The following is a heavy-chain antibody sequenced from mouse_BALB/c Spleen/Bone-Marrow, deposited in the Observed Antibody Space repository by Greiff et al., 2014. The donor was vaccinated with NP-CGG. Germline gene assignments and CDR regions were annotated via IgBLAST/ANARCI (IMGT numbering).Heavy chain of an antibody. J-gene: IGHJ2*01. CDR3: ARGISYHFDY. CDR1: GYIFSSYW. CDR2: ILPGIST. V-gene: IGHV1-9*01. Sequence: VQLVESGAELMKPGASVKISCKATGYIFSSYWIEWVKQRPGHGLEWIGEILPGISTNYNEKFKGKATFTADTSSNTAYMQLSSLTSEDSAAYYCARGISYHFDYWGQGTTLTVSS. D-gene: IGHD5-1*01.